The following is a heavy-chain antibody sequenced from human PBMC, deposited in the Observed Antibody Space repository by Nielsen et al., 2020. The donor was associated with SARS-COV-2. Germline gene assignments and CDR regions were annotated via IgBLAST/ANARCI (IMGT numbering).Heavy chain of an antibody. J-gene: IGHJ6*02. CDR2: IKLDGSEK. CDR3: ARLDGAYYYGMDV. CDR1: GFNFRGYW. D-gene: IGHD4-17*01. V-gene: IGHV3-7*01. Sequence: GGSLRLSCVVSGFNFRGYWMTWVRQAPGKGLEWVGNIKLDGSEKYYVDSVKGRFTISRDNARNTLYLQMNSLRAEDTAVYYCARLDGAYYYGMDVWGQGTTITVSS.